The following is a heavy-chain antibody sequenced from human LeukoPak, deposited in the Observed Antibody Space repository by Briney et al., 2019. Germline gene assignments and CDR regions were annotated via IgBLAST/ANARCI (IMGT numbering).Heavy chain of an antibody. Sequence: ASVKVSCKASGYTFTGYYMHWVRQAPGQGLEWMGWINPNSGVTNYAQKFQGWVTMTRDTSISTAYMELSRLRSDDTAVYYCASGITVAPYAFDIWGQGTMVTVSS. CDR2: INPNSGVT. CDR1: GYTFTGYY. V-gene: IGHV1-2*04. J-gene: IGHJ3*02. D-gene: IGHD6-19*01. CDR3: ASGITVAPYAFDI.